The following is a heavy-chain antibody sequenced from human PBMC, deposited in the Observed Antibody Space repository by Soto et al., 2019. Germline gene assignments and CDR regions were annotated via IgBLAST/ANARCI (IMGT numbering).Heavy chain of an antibody. CDR3: ASEFGDHLKFFDY. Sequence: HGGSLRLSCAASGFTFSAYWMRWVSQVLGMGLEWVANIRQDGGEQNSENSVKCRFTVSRYNAKNSVYLQMSGLRAEDTAVYYCASEFGDHLKFFDYWGQGTLVPVSS. CDR2: IRQDGGEQ. J-gene: IGHJ4*02. V-gene: IGHV3-7*01. CDR1: GFTFSAYW. D-gene: IGHD2-21*02.